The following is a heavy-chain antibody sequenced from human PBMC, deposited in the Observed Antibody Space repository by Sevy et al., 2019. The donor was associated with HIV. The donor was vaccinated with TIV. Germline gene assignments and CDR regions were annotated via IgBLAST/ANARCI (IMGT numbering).Heavy chain of an antibody. D-gene: IGHD3-3*01. Sequence: SETLSLTCTVSGGSISSSSYYWGWIRQPPGKGLEWIGRIYYSGSTYYNPSLKSRVTISVDTSKNQFSLKLSSVTAADTAVYYCARRQGFLEANYYYGMDVWGEGTTVTVSS. J-gene: IGHJ6*04. CDR1: GGSISSSSYY. CDR3: ARRQGFLEANYYYGMDV. V-gene: IGHV4-39*01. CDR2: IYYSGST.